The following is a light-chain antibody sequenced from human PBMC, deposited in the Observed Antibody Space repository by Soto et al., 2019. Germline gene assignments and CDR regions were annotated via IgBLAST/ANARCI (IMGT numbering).Light chain of an antibody. CDR3: LLYYGGAQLV. CDR1: TGAVTSGYY. J-gene: IGLJ2*01. CDR2: STS. Sequence: VVTQEPSLTVSPGGTVTLTCASSTGAVTSGYYPNWFQQKPGQAPRALTYSTSNKHSWTPARFSGSLLGGKAALTLSGVQPEDEAEYYCLLYYGGAQLVFGGGTKVTVL. V-gene: IGLV7-43*01.